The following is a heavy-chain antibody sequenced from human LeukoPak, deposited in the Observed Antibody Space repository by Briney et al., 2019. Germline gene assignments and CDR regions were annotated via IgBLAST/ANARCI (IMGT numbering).Heavy chain of an antibody. Sequence: SETLSLTSCVSGYSISRGYYWGWIRQPPRKGLERIGSIHHGGTTYYNPSLKSPVTILVDTPKNEVSLQLRPVTAADTAVYHCATDRRGNNHDHDNWGQGTLVTVSS. V-gene: IGHV4-38-2*02. CDR3: ATDRRGNNHDHDN. J-gene: IGHJ4*02. D-gene: IGHD1/OR15-1a*01. CDR1: GYSISRGYY. CDR2: IHHGGTT.